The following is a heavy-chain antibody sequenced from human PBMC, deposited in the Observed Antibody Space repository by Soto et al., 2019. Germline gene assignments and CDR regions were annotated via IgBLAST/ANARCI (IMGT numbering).Heavy chain of an antibody. V-gene: IGHV4-30-2*01. CDR1: GGSISSGGYS. J-gene: IGHJ6*02. Sequence: SETLSLTCAVSGGSISSGGYSWSWIRQPPGKGLEWIGYIYHSGSTYYNPSLKSRVTISVDRSKNQFSLKRSSVTAADTAVYYCARATADTTSGYYYYYGMDVWGQGTTVTVSS. CDR2: IYHSGST. D-gene: IGHD5-12*01. CDR3: ARATADTTSGYYYYYGMDV.